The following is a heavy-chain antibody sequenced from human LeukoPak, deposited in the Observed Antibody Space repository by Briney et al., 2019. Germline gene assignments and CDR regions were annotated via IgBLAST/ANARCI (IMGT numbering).Heavy chain of an antibody. CDR1: GYTFTSYE. D-gene: IGHD3-22*01. CDR2: MNPNSGDT. V-gene: IGHV1-8*01. Sequence: ASVKVSCKASGYTFTSYEINWVRQATGQGLEWRGWMNPNSGDTALAQKFQGRITMTRSTSISTAYMELSSLRSEDTAVYYCARGLGSYDSSELTWPMISFWGQGTLVTVSS. J-gene: IGHJ4*02. CDR3: ARGLGSYDSSELTWPMISF.